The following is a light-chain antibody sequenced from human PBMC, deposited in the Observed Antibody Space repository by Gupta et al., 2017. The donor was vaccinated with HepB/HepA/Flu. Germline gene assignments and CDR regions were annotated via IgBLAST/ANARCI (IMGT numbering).Light chain of an antibody. Sequence: QLVIPQSPSAFASLQASVKLTCTLSIGHSRYSIAWHQQQPEKGPRYLMKLNSDGSNNKGDGIPDRFSGSSSGAERYLTIAGRQAEDEADYYCQTWGAGIRVFGGGTKLTVL. CDR1: IGHSRYS. CDR2: LNSDGSN. V-gene: IGLV4-69*01. CDR3: QTWGAGIRV. J-gene: IGLJ3*02.